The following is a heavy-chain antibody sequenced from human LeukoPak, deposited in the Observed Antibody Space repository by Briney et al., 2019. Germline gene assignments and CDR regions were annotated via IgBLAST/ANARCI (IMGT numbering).Heavy chain of an antibody. CDR2: IRPDGSDT. CDR1: GVTFSGFW. CDR3: ARPAHRWSSSWYYFDY. J-gene: IGHJ4*02. D-gene: IGHD6-13*01. Sequence: GGSLRLSCAASGVTFSGFWMTWVRQAPGKGLEWVASIRPDGSDTYYLDSVKGRFTISRDNSKNTLYLQMNSLRAEDTAVYYCARPAHRWSSSWYYFDYWGQGTLVTVSS. V-gene: IGHV3-7*01.